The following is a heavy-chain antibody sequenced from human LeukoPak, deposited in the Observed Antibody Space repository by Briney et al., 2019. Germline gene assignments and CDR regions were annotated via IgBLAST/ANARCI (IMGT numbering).Heavy chain of an antibody. Sequence: GGSLRLSCAASGFTSSNYWMSWVRQAPGKGLEWVANIIQDGSEKNYVDSVKGRFTISRDNAKNALYLQMNSLRAEDTAVYYCARECIDGYYESSGYDLWGQGTLVTVSS. CDR3: ARECIDGYYESSGYDL. CDR1: GFTSSNYW. V-gene: IGHV3-7*01. J-gene: IGHJ4*02. D-gene: IGHD3-22*01. CDR2: IIQDGSEK.